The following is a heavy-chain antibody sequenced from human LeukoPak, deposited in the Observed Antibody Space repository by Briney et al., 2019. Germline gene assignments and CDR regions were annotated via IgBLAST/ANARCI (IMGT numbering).Heavy chain of an antibody. V-gene: IGHV4-61*01. CDR1: GGSIRSSYYY. Sequence: SETLSLTCTVSGGSIRSSYYYWSWIRQPPGKGLEWIGYIYYSGSTNYNPSLKSRVTISVDTSKNQFSLKLSSVTAADTAVYYCARGQFDSSGWYYFDYWGQGTLVTVSS. D-gene: IGHD6-19*01. CDR3: ARGQFDSSGWYYFDY. J-gene: IGHJ4*02. CDR2: IYYSGST.